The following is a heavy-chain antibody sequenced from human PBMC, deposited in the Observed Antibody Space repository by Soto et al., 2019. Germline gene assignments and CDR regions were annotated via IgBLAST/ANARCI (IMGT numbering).Heavy chain of an antibody. D-gene: IGHD3-3*01. CDR2: ISGSGGST. V-gene: IGHV3-23*01. J-gene: IGHJ4*02. CDR3: AKDPFGDLWSGYLYYFDY. Sequence: GGSLRLSCAASGFTFSSYAMSWVRHAPGKGLEWVSAISGSGGSTYYADSVKGRFTISRDNSKNTLYLQMNSLRAEDTAVYYCAKDPFGDLWSGYLYYFDYWGQGTLVTVSS. CDR1: GFTFSSYA.